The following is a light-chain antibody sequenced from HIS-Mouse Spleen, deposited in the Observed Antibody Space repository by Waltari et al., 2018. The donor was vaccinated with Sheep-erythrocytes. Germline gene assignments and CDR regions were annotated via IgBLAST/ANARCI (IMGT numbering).Light chain of an antibody. CDR1: QSLLHSKGYNY. J-gene: IGKJ2*01. Sequence: DIVMTQSPLSLPVTPGEPASISCRSSQSLLHSKGYNYLDWYLQKPGQSPQLLIYLGSNRASGVPDRCSGSGSGTDFTLKISRVEAEDVGVYYCMQALQTPRTFGQGTKLEIK. CDR2: LGS. CDR3: MQALQTPRT. V-gene: IGKV2-28*01.